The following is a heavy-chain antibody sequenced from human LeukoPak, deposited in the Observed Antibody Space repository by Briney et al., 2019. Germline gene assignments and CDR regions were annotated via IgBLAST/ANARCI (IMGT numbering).Heavy chain of an antibody. Sequence: ASVKVSCKASGYTFTGYYMHWVRQAPGQGLEWMGWMNPNSGNTGYAQKFQGRVTMTRNTSISTAYMELSSLRSEDTAVYYCARGPGYSSGWYSHLQYYYYYYYMDVWGKGTTVTISS. CDR2: MNPNSGNT. CDR1: GYTFTGYY. D-gene: IGHD6-19*01. J-gene: IGHJ6*03. V-gene: IGHV1-8*02. CDR3: ARGPGYSSGWYSHLQYYYYYYYMDV.